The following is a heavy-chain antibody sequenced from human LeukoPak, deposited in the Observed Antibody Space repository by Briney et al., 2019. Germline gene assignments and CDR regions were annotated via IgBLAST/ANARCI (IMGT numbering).Heavy chain of an antibody. J-gene: IGHJ2*01. D-gene: IGHD2-21*02. CDR3: TKDISVTATWYFDL. V-gene: IGHV3-9*01. CDR2: ISWNSGKI. Sequence: GGSLRLSCAASGFTFDDYAMHWVRQVPEKGLEWVSGISWNSGKIGYADSVKGRFTISRDNAKNSLYLQMNSLRPEDTALYFCTKDISVTATWYFDLWGRGTLVTVSS. CDR1: GFTFDDYA.